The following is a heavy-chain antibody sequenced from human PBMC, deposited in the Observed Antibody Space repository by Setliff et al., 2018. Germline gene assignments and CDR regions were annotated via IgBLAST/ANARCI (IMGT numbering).Heavy chain of an antibody. J-gene: IGHJ4*02. V-gene: IGHV4-59*08. Sequence: LSLTCSVSGGSINRDYWNWIRQPPGKGLEWLGYIHYSGNTNYNPSLKRRVTISVDASNDQFSLNLNSVTAADTAVYFCARRADYSRSWSYYFDCWGQGTLVTVSS. CDR1: GGSINRDY. CDR2: IHYSGNT. CDR3: ARRADYSRSWSYYFDC. D-gene: IGHD6-13*01.